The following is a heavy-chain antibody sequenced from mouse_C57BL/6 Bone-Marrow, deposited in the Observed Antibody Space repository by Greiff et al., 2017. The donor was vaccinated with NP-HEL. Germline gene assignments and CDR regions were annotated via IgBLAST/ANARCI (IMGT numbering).Heavy chain of an antibody. CDR3: ASSPGYFDV. Sequence: VQLQQSGPELVKPGASVKISCKASGYAFSSSWMNWVKQRPGKGLEWIGRIYPGDGDTNYNGKFKGKATLTADKSSSTAYMQLSSLTSEDSAVYFCASSPGYFDVWGTGTTVTVSS. J-gene: IGHJ1*03. CDR2: IYPGDGDT. CDR1: GYAFSSSW. V-gene: IGHV1-82*01.